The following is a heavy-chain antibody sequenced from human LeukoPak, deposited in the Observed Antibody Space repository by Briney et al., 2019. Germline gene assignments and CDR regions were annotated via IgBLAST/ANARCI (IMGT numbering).Heavy chain of an antibody. V-gene: IGHV3-30*18. Sequence: GGSLRLSCAASGFTFSSYGMHWVRQAPGKGLEWVAVISYDGSDKYYADSVKGRFTISRDNSKNTLYLQMNSLRAEDTAAYYCAKGLYYYDSIGEDFDYWGQGTLVTVSS. CDR2: ISYDGSDK. CDR1: GFTFSSYG. D-gene: IGHD3-22*01. CDR3: AKGLYYYDSIGEDFDY. J-gene: IGHJ4*02.